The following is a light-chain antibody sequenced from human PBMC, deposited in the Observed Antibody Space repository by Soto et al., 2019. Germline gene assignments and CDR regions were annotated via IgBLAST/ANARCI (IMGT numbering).Light chain of an antibody. Sequence: DIQMTQSPSSLSASVGDTVTITCRASQSVSTWLAWYQQKPGKAPKLLIYYASSLESGVPSRFSGSGSGTELTLTISSLQAEDSATYYCQQYNSYSPTFGQGTKVEIK. V-gene: IGKV1-5*01. J-gene: IGKJ1*01. CDR3: QQYNSYSPT. CDR1: QSVSTW. CDR2: YAS.